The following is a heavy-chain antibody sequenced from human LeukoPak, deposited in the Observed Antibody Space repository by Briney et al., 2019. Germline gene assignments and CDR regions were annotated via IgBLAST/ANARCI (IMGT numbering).Heavy chain of an antibody. CDR1: GNSLSETS. Sequence: ASVKVSCKVSGNSLSETSIHWVRQAPGQWLEWRGGFEPEDGEPIFAQRFQGRFSMSEDTSTDTAYMELSRLTLEDTAVYYCAPADKWEPLDYWGQGTLVTVSS. CDR2: FEPEDGEP. V-gene: IGHV1-24*01. J-gene: IGHJ4*02. D-gene: IGHD1-26*01. CDR3: APADKWEPLDY.